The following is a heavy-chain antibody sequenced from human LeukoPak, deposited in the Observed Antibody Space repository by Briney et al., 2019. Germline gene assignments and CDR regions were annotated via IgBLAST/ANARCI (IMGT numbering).Heavy chain of an antibody. V-gene: IGHV4-61*02. D-gene: IGHD6-6*01. CDR2: ISTSGST. CDR3: ASARSDYYYYMDV. Sequence: PSETLSLTCTVSGGSISSGRYYWIWIRQPAGKGLEWIGRISTSGSTNYNPSLKSRVTISVDTSKNQFSLKLSSVTAADTAVYYCASARSDYYYYMDVWGKGTTVTVSS. CDR1: GGSISSGRYY. J-gene: IGHJ6*03.